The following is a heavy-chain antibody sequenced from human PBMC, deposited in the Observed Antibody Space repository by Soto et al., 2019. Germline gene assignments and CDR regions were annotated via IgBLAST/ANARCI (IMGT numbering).Heavy chain of an antibody. CDR1: GFTFSSYS. Sequence: GGSLRLSCAASGFTFSSYSMNWVRQAPGKGLEWVSYISSSSSTIYYVDSVKGRFTISRDNAKNSLYLQMNSLRAEDTAVYYCARSGNRYCSGGSCYSWVGAFDIWGQGTMVTVSS. V-gene: IGHV3-48*01. J-gene: IGHJ3*02. D-gene: IGHD2-15*01. CDR2: ISSSSSTI. CDR3: ARSGNRYCSGGSCYSWVGAFDI.